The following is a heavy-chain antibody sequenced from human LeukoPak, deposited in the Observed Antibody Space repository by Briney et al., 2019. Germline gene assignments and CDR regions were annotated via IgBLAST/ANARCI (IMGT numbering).Heavy chain of an antibody. J-gene: IGHJ1*01. V-gene: IGHV4-34*01. D-gene: IGHD6-19*01. Sequence: SETLSLTCAVYGGSFSGYYWSWIRQPPGKGLEWIGEINHSGSTNYNPSLKSRVTISVDTSKNQFSLKLSSMTAADTAVYYCARGLEQWLVQNWGQGTLVTVSS. CDR3: ARGLEQWLVQN. CDR2: INHSGST. CDR1: GGSFSGYY.